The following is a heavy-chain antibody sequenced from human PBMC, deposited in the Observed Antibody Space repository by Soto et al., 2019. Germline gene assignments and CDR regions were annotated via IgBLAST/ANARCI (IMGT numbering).Heavy chain of an antibody. J-gene: IGHJ4*02. Sequence: QVHLVESGGAVVQPGKSLRLSCAASGFTFSAFGMHWVRQAPGKGLEWVAGIHVAMIYNYADSVKGRFTISRDNTKNTLHLQMDSLSAEDTAVYFCARDWLGHYVDYWGQGTLVTVSA. CDR3: ARDWLGHYVDY. D-gene: IGHD6-19*01. V-gene: IGHV3-30*19. CDR1: GFTFSAFG. CDR2: IHVAMIY.